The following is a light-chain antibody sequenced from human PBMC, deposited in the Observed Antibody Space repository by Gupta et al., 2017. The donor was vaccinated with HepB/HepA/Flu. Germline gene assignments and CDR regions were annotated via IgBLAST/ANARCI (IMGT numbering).Light chain of an antibody. CDR3: MQSLQTPWA. J-gene: IGKJ1*01. CDR1: QGLLYNNEYHY. CDR2: LGS. V-gene: IGKV2-28*01. Sequence: DMVITHSPLLLAVTPGAPASISCRSSQGLLYNNEYHYLHWYLQKPGQSPQLLIYLGSDRASGVPDRFSGSGSGTDFTLKISRVEAEDVGVYYCMQSLQTPWAFGQGTKVEIK.